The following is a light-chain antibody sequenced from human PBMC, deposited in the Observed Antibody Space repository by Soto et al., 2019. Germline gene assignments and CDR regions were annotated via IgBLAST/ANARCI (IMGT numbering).Light chain of an antibody. CDR2: DSI. V-gene: IGLV2-8*01. J-gene: IGLJ3*02. Sequence: QSVLTQPPSASGSPGQSVAISCTGTSSDVGGYNYVSWYQQHPGKATKLMIYDSIKRHSGIPDRFSGSKSGTSATLVITGLQTGDEADYYCATWESSRNWVFGGGTKLTVL. CDR1: SSDVGGYNY. CDR3: ATWESSRNWV.